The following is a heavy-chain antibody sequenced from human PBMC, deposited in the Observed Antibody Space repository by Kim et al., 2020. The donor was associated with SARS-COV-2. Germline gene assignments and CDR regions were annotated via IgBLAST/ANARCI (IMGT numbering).Heavy chain of an antibody. D-gene: IGHD4-17*01. CDR2: INHSGST. Sequence: SETLSLTCAVYGGSFSGYYWSWIRQPPGKGLEWIGEINHSGSTNYNPSLKSRVTISVDTSKNQFSLKLSSVTAADTAVYYCARGPFFTTVITGGYRYFDYWGQGTLVTVSS. CDR1: GGSFSGYY. J-gene: IGHJ4*02. CDR3: ARGPFFTTVITGGYRYFDY. V-gene: IGHV4-34*01.